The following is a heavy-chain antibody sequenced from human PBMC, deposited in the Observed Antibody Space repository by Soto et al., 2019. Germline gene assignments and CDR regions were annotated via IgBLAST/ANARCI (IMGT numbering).Heavy chain of an antibody. J-gene: IGHJ5*02. D-gene: IGHD3-22*01. CDR3: ARVGPWVPYYYDSSPYTFGNWFDP. CDR1: GFTFSDYY. Sequence: GGSLRLSCAASGFTFSDYYMTWIRQAPGKGLEWVSYISSGGSSIYYADSVKGRFTISRDNAKNSLYLQMNSLRAEDTAMYYCARVGPWVPYYYDSSPYTFGNWFDPWGQGTLVTVSS. CDR2: ISSGGSSI. V-gene: IGHV3-11*01.